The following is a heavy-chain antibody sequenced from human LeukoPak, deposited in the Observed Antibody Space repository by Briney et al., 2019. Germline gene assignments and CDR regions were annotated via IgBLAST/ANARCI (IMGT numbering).Heavy chain of an antibody. D-gene: IGHD3-10*01. Sequence: PGGSLRFSCAASGFTVSSNYMSWVRQAPGKGLEWVSVIYSGGSTYYADSVKGRFTISRHNSKNTLYLQMNSLRAEDTAVYYCARESYGSGSYRNDYWGQGTLVTVSS. V-gene: IGHV3-53*04. J-gene: IGHJ4*02. CDR2: IYSGGST. CDR1: GFTVSSNY. CDR3: ARESYGSGSYRNDY.